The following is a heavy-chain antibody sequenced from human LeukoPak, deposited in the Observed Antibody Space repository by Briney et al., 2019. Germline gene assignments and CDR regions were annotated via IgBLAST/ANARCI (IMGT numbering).Heavy chain of an antibody. J-gene: IGHJ3*02. D-gene: IGHD3-22*01. CDR3: ARGYYDSSGYYRDAFDI. Sequence: ASVKVSCKASGGTFSSYAISWVRQAPGQGLEWMGGIIPIFGTANYAQKFQGRVTITTDESTSTAYMELSSLRSEDTAVYYCARGYYDSSGYYRDAFDIWGQGTMVTVSS. V-gene: IGHV1-69*05. CDR1: GGTFSSYA. CDR2: IIPIFGTA.